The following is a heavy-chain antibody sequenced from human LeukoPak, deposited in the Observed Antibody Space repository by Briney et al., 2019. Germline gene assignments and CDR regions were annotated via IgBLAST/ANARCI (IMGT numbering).Heavy chain of an antibody. V-gene: IGHV3-48*01. CDR1: GFTFTSYT. CDR2: ICGSSGII. CDR3: ARGETLGC. J-gene: IGHJ4*02. D-gene: IGHD1-26*01. Sequence: GGSQRLSCAASGFTFTSYTMNWVRQPPGKGLEWVSYICGSSGIIYYAASVKGRFTISRDHAKISLYLQMNSLRAEDTAVSDCARGETLGCWGQGNLVTVSS.